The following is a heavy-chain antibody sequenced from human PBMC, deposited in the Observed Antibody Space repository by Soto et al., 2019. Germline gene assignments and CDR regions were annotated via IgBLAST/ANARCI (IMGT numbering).Heavy chain of an antibody. V-gene: IGHV4-34*01. J-gene: IGHJ6*03. Sequence: PSETLSLTCAVYGGSFSGYSWSWIRQPPGKGLEWIGEINHSGSTNYNPSLKSRVTISGDTSKNQFSLRLSSLTAADTAVYYCARGRVWFGDLWSRYYMDVRGQGTTVTVSS. CDR3: ARGRVWFGDLWSRYYMDV. D-gene: IGHD3-10*01. CDR1: GGSFSGYS. CDR2: INHSGST.